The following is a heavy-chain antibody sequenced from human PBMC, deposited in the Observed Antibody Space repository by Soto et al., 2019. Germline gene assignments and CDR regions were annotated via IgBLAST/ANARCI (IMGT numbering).Heavy chain of an antibody. CDR1: GGSFSGYY. J-gene: IGHJ6*02. V-gene: IGHV4-34*01. CDR3: ARPNSLLSYDYGVDV. CDR2: INHSGST. D-gene: IGHD3-9*01. Sequence: SETLSLTCAVYGGSFSGYYWSWIRQPPGKGLEWIGEINHSGSTNYNPSLKSRVTISVDTSKNQFSLKLSSVTAADTAVYYCARPNSLLSYDYGVDVWGQGTTVTVSS.